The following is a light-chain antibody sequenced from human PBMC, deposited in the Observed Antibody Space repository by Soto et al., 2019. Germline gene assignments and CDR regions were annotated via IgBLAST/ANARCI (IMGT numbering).Light chain of an antibody. V-gene: IGKV1-5*02. CDR3: QQYYSYPLT. Sequence: DIQMTQSPSSLAASVLYIFTIIFRASQSVSTRLAWYQQKPGKAPKLLIYAASTLQSGVPSRFSGSGSGTDFTLTISCLQSEDFATYYCQQYYSYPLTFGQGTKVDIK. J-gene: IGKJ1*01. CDR1: QSVSTR. CDR2: AAS.